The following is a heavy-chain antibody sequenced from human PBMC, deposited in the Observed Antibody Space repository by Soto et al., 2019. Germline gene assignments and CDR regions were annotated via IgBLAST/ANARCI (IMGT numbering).Heavy chain of an antibody. V-gene: IGHV5-51*01. J-gene: IGHJ4*02. CDR3: ARGGVSTRTFDY. Sequence: PGESLKLSCKGAGYNFAGYGIAWVRQMPGKGLELMGIIYPSDSDTRYRPSFQGQVTISADKSISSAYLQWSSLRASDTAMYYCARGGVSTRTFDYWGQGTPVTVSS. CDR1: GYNFAGYG. D-gene: IGHD3-3*01. CDR2: IYPSDSDT.